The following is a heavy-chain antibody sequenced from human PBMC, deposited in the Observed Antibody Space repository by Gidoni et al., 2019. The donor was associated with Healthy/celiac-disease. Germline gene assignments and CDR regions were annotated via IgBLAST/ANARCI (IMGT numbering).Heavy chain of an antibody. Sequence: QVQLVQSGDEVKKPGASVKVSCKASGYTFTSYDINWVRQATGHGLEWMGWMNPNSGNTGYAQKFQGRVTMTRNTSISTAYMELSSLRSEDSAVYYCALRVPTTTGYGMDVLRQGTTVTVSS. CDR1: GYTFTSYD. J-gene: IGHJ6*02. CDR3: ALRVPTTTGYGMDV. CDR2: MNPNSGNT. D-gene: IGHD2-2*01. V-gene: IGHV1-8*01.